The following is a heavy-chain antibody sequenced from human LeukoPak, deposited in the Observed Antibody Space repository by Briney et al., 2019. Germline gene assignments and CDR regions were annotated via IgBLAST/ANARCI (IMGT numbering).Heavy chain of an antibody. CDR2: IYYNGNT. CDR3: VRGNYDDRGYSNAFDL. D-gene: IGHD3-22*01. J-gene: IGHJ3*01. CDR1: GASISSSY. Sequence: SETLSLTCTVSGASISSSYWSWLRQPPRKRLEWIGYIYYNGNTNSNPSLKSRVTMSVDKSKNQFSLKLSSVTAADTAVYYCVRGNYDDRGYSNAFDLWGQGAMVTVSS. V-gene: IGHV4-59*01.